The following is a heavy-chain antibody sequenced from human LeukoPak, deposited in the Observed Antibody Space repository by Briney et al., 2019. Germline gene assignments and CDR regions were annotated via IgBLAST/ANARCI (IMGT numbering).Heavy chain of an antibody. J-gene: IGHJ4*02. CDR2: IYYTGST. CDR3: ARAVSGYYFDY. D-gene: IGHD6-19*01. V-gene: IGHV4-59*01. CDR1: GGSISSYY. Sequence: PSETLSLTCTVSGGSISSYYWSWIRQPPGKGLEWIGYIYYTGSTSYNPSLKSRVTISVDTSKNHFSLNLSSVTAADTAVYYCARAVSGYYFDYWGRGTLVAVSS.